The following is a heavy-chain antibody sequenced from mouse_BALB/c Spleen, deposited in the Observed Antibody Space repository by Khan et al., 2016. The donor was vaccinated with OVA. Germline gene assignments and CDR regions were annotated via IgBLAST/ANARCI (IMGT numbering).Heavy chain of an antibody. D-gene: IGHD1-2*01. CDR2: IWGDGTT. CDR1: GFSLVSYG. J-gene: IGHJ3*01. V-gene: IGHV2-3*01. CDR3: SIIYYGLAWFTY. Sequence: QVQLKESGPGLVAPSQSLSITCTVSGFSLVSYGVSWVRQPPGKGLEWLGVIWGDGTTNYHSALKSRLSISKDNSERQVFLKLNSLQTDDTATYYCSIIYYGLAWFTYWGQGTLVTVSA.